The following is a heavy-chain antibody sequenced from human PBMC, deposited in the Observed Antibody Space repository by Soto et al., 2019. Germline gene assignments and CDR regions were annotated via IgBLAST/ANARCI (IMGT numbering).Heavy chain of an antibody. D-gene: IGHD5-12*01. V-gene: IGHV3-30-3*01. CDR2: ISYDGSTK. Sequence: QVQLVESGGGVVQPGRSLRLSCAASGFTFSSYAMHWVRQAPGKGLECVAVISYDGSTKYYADSVKGRFTISRDNSKTTLYLQMNSPRAEDTAVYYCARDYYRFNSGYVFIMEVWGQGTTVTVSS. CDR1: GFTFSSYA. J-gene: IGHJ6*02. CDR3: ARDYYRFNSGYVFIMEV.